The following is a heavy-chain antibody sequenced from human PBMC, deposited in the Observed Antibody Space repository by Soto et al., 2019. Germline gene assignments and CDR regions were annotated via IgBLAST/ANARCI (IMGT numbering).Heavy chain of an antibody. D-gene: IGHD3-3*01. CDR2: ISAYNGNT. CDR1: GYTFTSYG. J-gene: IGHJ6*02. Sequence: ASVKVSCKASGYTFTSYGISWVRQAPGQGLEWMGWISAYNGNTNYAQKPQGRVTMTTDTSTSTAYMELRSLRSDDTAVYYCARAYYDFWSGYYTSYYYYYGMDVWGQGTTVTVSS. CDR3: ARAYYDFWSGYYTSYYYYYGMDV. V-gene: IGHV1-18*01.